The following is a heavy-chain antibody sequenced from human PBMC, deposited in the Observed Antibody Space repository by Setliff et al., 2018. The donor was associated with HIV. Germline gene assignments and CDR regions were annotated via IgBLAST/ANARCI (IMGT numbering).Heavy chain of an antibody. CDR1: GGSISSGSYY. Sequence: PSETLSLTCTVYGGSISSGSYYWSWIRQPAGKGLEWIGRIYTSGSTNYNPSLKSRVTISVDTSKNQFSLKLSSVTAADTAVYYCARAYYYDSSGDAFDIWGQGTMVTVPS. V-gene: IGHV4-61*02. J-gene: IGHJ3*02. D-gene: IGHD3-22*01. CDR2: IYTSGST. CDR3: ARAYYYDSSGDAFDI.